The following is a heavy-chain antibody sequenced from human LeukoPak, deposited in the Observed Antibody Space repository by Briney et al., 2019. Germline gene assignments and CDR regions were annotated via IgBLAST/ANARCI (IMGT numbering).Heavy chain of an antibody. CDR3: ARSTTVTPENYFDY. D-gene: IGHD4-17*01. J-gene: IGHJ4*02. CDR2: IIPIFGTA. V-gene: IGHV1-69*13. Sequence: SVKVSCKASGGTFSSYAISWARQAPGRGLEWMGGIIPIFGTANYAQKFQGRVTITADESTSTAYMELSSLRSEDTAVYYCARSTTVTPENYFDYWGQGTLVTVSS. CDR1: GGTFSSYA.